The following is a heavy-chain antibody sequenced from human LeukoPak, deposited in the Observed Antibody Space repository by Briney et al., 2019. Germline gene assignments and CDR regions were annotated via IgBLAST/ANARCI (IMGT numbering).Heavy chain of an antibody. D-gene: IGHD2-8*01. CDR1: GFSFSDSV. CDR2: ISGDADVT. Sequence: LTGGSLRLSCVASGFSFSDSVMSWVRQAPGKGLEWLSAISGDADVTYYAASVKGRFTISRDNSWNTVYLQMSSLRAEDTATYYCAKVGYCSNNCFRTHDYWGQGALVTVSS. V-gene: IGHV3-23*01. J-gene: IGHJ4*02. CDR3: AKVGYCSNNCFRTHDY.